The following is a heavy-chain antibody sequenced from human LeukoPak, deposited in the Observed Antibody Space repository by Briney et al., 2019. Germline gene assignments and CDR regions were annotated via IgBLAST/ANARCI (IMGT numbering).Heavy chain of an antibody. V-gene: IGHV3-23*01. CDR1: GFTFSSYA. CDR2: ISGSGGST. J-gene: IGHJ4*02. D-gene: IGHD3-10*01. Sequence: GGSLRLSCAASGFTFSSYAVTWVRQAPGKGLEWVSAISGSGGSTYYADSVKGRFTISRDNSKNTLYLQMNSLRAEDTALYYCAKEHPNSYGSGSYNFDYWGQGTLVTVSS. CDR3: AKEHPNSYGSGSYNFDY.